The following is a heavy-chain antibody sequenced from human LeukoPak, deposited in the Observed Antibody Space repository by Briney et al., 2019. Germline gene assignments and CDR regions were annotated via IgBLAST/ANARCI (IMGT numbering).Heavy chain of an antibody. J-gene: IGHJ2*01. CDR3: ARGLLYDSSGYNSRYFDL. D-gene: IGHD3-22*01. V-gene: IGHV4-61*02. Sequence: SETLSLTCTVSGGSISSGSYYWSWIRQPAGKGLEWIGRIYTSGITKYNPSLKSRVTISVDTSKTQFSLKLTSVTAADTAVYYCARGLLYDSSGYNSRYFDLWGRGTLVTVSS. CDR1: GGSISSGSYY. CDR2: IYTSGIT.